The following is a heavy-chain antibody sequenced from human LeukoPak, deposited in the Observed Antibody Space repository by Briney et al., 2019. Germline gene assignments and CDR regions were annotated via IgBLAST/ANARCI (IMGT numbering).Heavy chain of an antibody. J-gene: IGHJ5*02. CDR1: GGSISSYY. V-gene: IGHV4-59*01. D-gene: IGHD2-15*01. CDR2: IYYTGST. CDR3: ARDGHCSGGSCSWFGFGP. Sequence: SETLSLTCSVSGGSISSYYWSWIRQPPGKGLEWIGYIYYTGSTDYNPSLKSRVTISVDTSKNQFSLKLSSVTAADTAVYYCARDGHCSGGSCSWFGFGPWGQGTLVIVSS.